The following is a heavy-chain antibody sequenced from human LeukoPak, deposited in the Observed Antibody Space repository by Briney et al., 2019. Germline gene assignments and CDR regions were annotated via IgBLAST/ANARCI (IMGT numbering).Heavy chain of an antibody. V-gene: IGHV3-48*04. D-gene: IGHD4-17*01. CDR3: ARDAHYGDYIDY. Sequence: QPGGSLRLSCAASGFTFSTSSVNWVRQAPGKGLEWVSYISGSSTTIYYADSVKGRFTISRDNAKNSLYLQMNSLRAEDTAVYYCARDAHYGDYIDYWGQGTLVTVSS. CDR2: ISGSSTTI. CDR1: GFTFSTSS. J-gene: IGHJ4*02.